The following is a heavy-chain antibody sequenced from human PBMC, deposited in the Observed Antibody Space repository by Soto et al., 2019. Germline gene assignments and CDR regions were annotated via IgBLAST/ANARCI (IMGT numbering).Heavy chain of an antibody. V-gene: IGHV4-59*01. CDR2: IYYSGST. D-gene: IGHD1-26*01. CDR1: GGSISSYY. CDR3: ASDGWELDYYYYGMDV. Sequence: QVQLQESGPGLVKPSETLSLTCTVSGGSISSYYWSWIRQPPGKGLEWIGYIYYSGSTNYNPSLKRRVTISVDTSKNQFPLKLSSVTAADTAVYYCASDGWELDYYYYGMDVWGQGTTVTVSS. J-gene: IGHJ6*02.